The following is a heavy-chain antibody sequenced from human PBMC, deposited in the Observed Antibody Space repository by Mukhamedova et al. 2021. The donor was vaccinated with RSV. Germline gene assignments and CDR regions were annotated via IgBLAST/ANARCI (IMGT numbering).Heavy chain of an antibody. J-gene: IGHJ5*02. D-gene: IGHD2-2*01. CDR3: ARGRSSTSLKLNWFDP. V-gene: IGHV1-46*01. Sequence: QGRVTMTRDTSTSTVYMELSSLRSEDTAVYYCARGRSSTSLKLNWFDPWGQGTLVTVSS.